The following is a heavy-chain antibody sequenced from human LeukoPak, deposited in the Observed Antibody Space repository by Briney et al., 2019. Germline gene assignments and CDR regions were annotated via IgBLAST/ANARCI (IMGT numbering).Heavy chain of an antibody. CDR3: ARDRGYLDGFDI. D-gene: IGHD3-10*01. CDR1: GGSISSGDYY. CDR2: IYYSGST. V-gene: IGHV4-61*08. Sequence: SQTLSLTCTVSGGSISSGDYYWSWIRQPPGKGLEWIGYIYYSGSTNYNPSLNSRVTISVDKSKSQLSLKLSSVTAADTAVYYCARDRGYLDGFDIWGQGTMVTVSS. J-gene: IGHJ3*02.